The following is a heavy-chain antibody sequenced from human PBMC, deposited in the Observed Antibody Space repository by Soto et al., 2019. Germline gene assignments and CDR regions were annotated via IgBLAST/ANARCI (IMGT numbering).Heavy chain of an antibody. CDR2: IIPILGIA. D-gene: IGHD6-13*01. V-gene: IGHV1-69*04. CDR1: GGTFSSYT. Sequence: SVKVSCKASGGTFSSYTISWVRQAPGQGLEWMGRIIPILGIANYAQKFQGRVTITADKSTSTAYMELSSLRSEDTAVYYCARDKGSQPVPHYYYYMDVWGKGTTVTVSS. J-gene: IGHJ6*03. CDR3: ARDKGSQPVPHYYYYMDV.